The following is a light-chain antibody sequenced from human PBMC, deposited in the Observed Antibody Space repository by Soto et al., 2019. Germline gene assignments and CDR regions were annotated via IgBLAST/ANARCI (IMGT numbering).Light chain of an antibody. CDR3: QQYNDWPWT. Sequence: EIVMTQSPATLSVSPGERATLSCRASQSVRSNLAWYQQKPGQAPRLLIYGASTRATGIPARFSGSGSGTDFTLTISSLQSEDFAVYYCQQYNDWPWTFGQGTKVDI. V-gene: IGKV3-15*01. CDR1: QSVRSN. J-gene: IGKJ1*01. CDR2: GAS.